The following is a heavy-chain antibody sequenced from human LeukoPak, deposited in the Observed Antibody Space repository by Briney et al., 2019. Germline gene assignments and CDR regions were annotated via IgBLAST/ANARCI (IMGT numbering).Heavy chain of an antibody. J-gene: IGHJ1*01. V-gene: IGHV3-21*01. CDR1: GFTFSNYS. CDR3: AHTVTPRYFQF. D-gene: IGHD4-17*01. Sequence: EGSLRLSCAASGFTFSNYSMAWVRQAPGKGLEWVSFISSSSSYIYYADSVKGRFTISRDNAKNSLYLQMNSLRTEDTALYYCAHTVTPRYFQFWGQGTLVTVSS. CDR2: ISSSSSYI.